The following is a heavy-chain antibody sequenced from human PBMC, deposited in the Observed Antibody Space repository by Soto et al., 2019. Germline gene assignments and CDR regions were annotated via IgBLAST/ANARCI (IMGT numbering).Heavy chain of an antibody. CDR3: ARVSGNYYGSGSYYPNNWFDP. D-gene: IGHD3-10*01. J-gene: IGHJ5*02. V-gene: IGHV4-31*03. Sequence: LSLTCTVSGGSISSGGYYWSWIRQHPGKGLEWIGYIYYSGSTYYNPSLKSRVTISVDTSKNQFSLKLSSVTAADTAVYYCARVSGNYYGSGSYYPNNWFDPWGQGTLVTVSS. CDR2: IYYSGST. CDR1: GGSISSGGYY.